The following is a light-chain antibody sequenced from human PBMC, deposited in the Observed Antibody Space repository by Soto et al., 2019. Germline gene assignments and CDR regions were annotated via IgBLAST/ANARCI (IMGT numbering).Light chain of an antibody. J-gene: IGKJ5*01. Sequence: EIVLTQSPATLSLSPGERTTLSCRSSQRVSSYLAWYQQKPGQAPRLLIYDASNRATGIPARFSGSGSGTDLTLTISSLEPEDFAVYYCQQRGKWPITFGEGTRLQIK. CDR1: QRVSSY. V-gene: IGKV3-11*01. CDR2: DAS. CDR3: QQRGKWPIT.